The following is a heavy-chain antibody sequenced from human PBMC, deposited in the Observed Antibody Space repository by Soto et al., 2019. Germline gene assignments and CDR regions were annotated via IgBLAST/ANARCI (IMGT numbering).Heavy chain of an antibody. CDR2: IIPIFGTA. Sequence: ASVKVSCKASGGTFSSYAISWVRQAPGQGLEWMGGIIPIFGTANYAQKFQGRVTITADESTSTAYMELSSLRSEDTAVYYCARSGYYYDSSGYSADEHYYGMDVWGQGXTVTVYS. D-gene: IGHD3-22*01. V-gene: IGHV1-69*13. CDR1: GGTFSSYA. J-gene: IGHJ6*02. CDR3: ARSGYYYDSSGYSADEHYYGMDV.